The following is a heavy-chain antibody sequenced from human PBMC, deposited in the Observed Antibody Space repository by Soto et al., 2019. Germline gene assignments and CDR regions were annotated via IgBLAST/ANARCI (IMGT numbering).Heavy chain of an antibody. D-gene: IGHD3-10*01. J-gene: IGHJ6*02. Sequence: EVQLVESGGGLIQPGGSLRLSCAASGFIVRSNYMTWVRQAPGKGLEWVSVIYSSGNIYYPDSVKGRFTTSRDNSQNTFFLKMNSLRAEDTAVYYCARDSGMIRGNYGMDVWGQGTRVIVSS. CDR2: IYSSGNI. CDR3: ARDSGMIRGNYGMDV. CDR1: GFIVRSNY. V-gene: IGHV3-53*01.